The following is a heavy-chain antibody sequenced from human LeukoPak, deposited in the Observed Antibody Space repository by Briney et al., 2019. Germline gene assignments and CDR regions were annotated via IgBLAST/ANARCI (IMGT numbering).Heavy chain of an antibody. V-gene: IGHV3-74*01. Sequence: GGSLRLSCAASGFTFSSYGMHWVRQAPGKGLVWVSRINSDGSSTSYADSVKGRFTISRDNAKNTLYLQMNSLRAEDTAVYYCARGTWELLGPFFDYWGQGTLVTVSS. CDR2: INSDGSST. J-gene: IGHJ4*02. CDR3: ARGTWELLGPFFDY. CDR1: GFTFSSYG. D-gene: IGHD1-26*01.